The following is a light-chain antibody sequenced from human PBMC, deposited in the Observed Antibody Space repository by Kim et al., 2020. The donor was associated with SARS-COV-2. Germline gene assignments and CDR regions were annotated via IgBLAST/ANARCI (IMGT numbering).Light chain of an antibody. CDR2: SAN. V-gene: IGLV7-43*01. J-gene: IGLJ3*02. Sequence: GTVILPCASSAGAVISRFYPSWFQQKPGQAPRPLIYSANRRRSWTPARFSGSLLGGKAALTVSGGQPEDEADYYCLLYHSGVGVFGGGTQLTVL. CDR3: LLYHSGVGV. CDR1: AGAVISRFY.